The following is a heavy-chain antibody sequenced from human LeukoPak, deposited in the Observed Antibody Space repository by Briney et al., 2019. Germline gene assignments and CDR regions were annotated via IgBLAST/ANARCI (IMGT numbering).Heavy chain of an antibody. Sequence: GGSLRLSCAASGFTFSSYAMHWVRQAPGKGLEWVAVISNDGSNKYYADSVKGRFTISRDNSKNTLYLQINSLRAEDTAVYYCARGHARGYDFPIDYWGQGTLVTVSS. J-gene: IGHJ4*02. CDR1: GFTFSSYA. CDR3: ARGHARGYDFPIDY. V-gene: IGHV3-30*04. CDR2: ISNDGSNK. D-gene: IGHD5-12*01.